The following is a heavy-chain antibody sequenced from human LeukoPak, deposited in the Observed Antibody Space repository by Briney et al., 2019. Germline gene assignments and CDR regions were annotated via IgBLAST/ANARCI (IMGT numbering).Heavy chain of an antibody. CDR1: GGSISSSSYY. Sequence: SETLSLTCTVSGGSISSSSYYWGWIRQPPGKGLEWIGSIYYSGSTYYNPSLKSRVTISVDTSKNQFPLKLSSVTAADTAVYYCARCPRTSSGFDYWGQGTLVTVSS. J-gene: IGHJ4*02. V-gene: IGHV4-39*01. CDR2: IYYSGST. CDR3: ARCPRTSSGFDY. D-gene: IGHD3-3*01.